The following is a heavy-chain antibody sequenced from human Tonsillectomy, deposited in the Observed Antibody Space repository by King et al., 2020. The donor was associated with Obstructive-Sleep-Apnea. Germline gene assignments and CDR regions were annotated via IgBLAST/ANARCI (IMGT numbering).Heavy chain of an antibody. CDR3: ASDKVEDYYGMDG. D-gene: IGHD2-15*01. CDR1: GFTFSSYS. CDR2: ISSSSSTI. J-gene: IGHJ6*02. Sequence: VQLVESGGGLVQPGGSLRLSCAASGFTFSSYSMNWVRQAPGKGLEWVSYISSSSSTIYYADSVKGRFTISRDNAKNSLYLQMNSLRAEDTAVYYCASDKVEDYYGMDGWGQGTTVTVSS. V-gene: IGHV3-48*04.